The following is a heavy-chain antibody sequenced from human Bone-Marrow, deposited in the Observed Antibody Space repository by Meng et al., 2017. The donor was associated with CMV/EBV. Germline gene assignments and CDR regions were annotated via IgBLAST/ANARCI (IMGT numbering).Heavy chain of an antibody. V-gene: IGHV3-23*01. CDR3: AKDRQWELLGDYYYYYGMDV. D-gene: IGHD1-26*01. CDR2: ISDSGGNT. J-gene: IGHJ6*02. Sequence: GGSLRLSCAASGFTFSSYAMNWVRQFPGKGLECVSTISDSGGNTYYADSVKGRFTISRDNSKNTLYLQMNSLRAEDTAVYYCAKDRQWELLGDYYYYYGMDVWGQGTTVTVSS. CDR1: GFTFSSYA.